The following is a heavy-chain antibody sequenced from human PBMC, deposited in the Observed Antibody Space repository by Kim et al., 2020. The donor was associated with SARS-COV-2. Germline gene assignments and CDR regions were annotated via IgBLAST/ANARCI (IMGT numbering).Heavy chain of an antibody. CDR2: IFGTA. V-gene: IGHV1-69*01. Sequence: IFGTANYAQKFQGRVTITADESTSTAYMELSSLRSEDTAVYYCATDTEDYWGQGTLVTVSS. CDR3: ATDTEDY. J-gene: IGHJ4*02.